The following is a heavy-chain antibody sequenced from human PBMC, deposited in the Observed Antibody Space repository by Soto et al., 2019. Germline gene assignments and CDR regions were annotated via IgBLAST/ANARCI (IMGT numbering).Heavy chain of an antibody. D-gene: IGHD6-6*01. J-gene: IGHJ4*02. CDR2: IYWDDDK. Sequence: KESGPTLVKPTQTLTLTCTFSGFSLSTSGVGVGWIRQPPGKALEWLALIYWDDDKRYSPSLKSRLTITKDTSKNQVVLTMTNMDPVDTATYYSAHIPIFSSSSYCFDYWGQGTLVTVSS. CDR3: AHIPIFSSSSYCFDY. V-gene: IGHV2-5*02. CDR1: GFSLSTSGVG.